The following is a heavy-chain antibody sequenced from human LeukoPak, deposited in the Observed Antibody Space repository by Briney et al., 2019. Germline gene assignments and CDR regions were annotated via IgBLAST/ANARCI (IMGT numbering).Heavy chain of an antibody. CDR1: GDSISSGDYS. D-gene: IGHD6-19*01. CDR2: IYHSGHT. CDR3: ARARESMRTAGSFFDF. Sequence: SQTLSLNCGVSGDSISSGDYSWSWIRQPPGNGLEWIGYIYHSGHTNYNPSLKSRISISVDRSKNQFSLKLRSVTAADTAVYYCARARESMRTAGSFFDFWGQGILVTVSS. V-gene: IGHV4-30-2*01. J-gene: IGHJ4*02.